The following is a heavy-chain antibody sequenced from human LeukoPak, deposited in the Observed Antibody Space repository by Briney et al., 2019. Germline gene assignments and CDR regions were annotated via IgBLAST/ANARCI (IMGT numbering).Heavy chain of an antibody. Sequence: GGSLRLSCVVSGFIFGSYEINWVRQAPGKGLEWVSYISDIGTTTHYADSVKGRFTIFRDNAKNSVYLLMDSLMAEDTAIYYCARDRSKVTAYDDALDIWGQGTMVTVSS. CDR2: ISDIGTTT. CDR3: ARDRSKVTAYDDALDI. V-gene: IGHV3-48*03. CDR1: GFIFGSYE. D-gene: IGHD2-21*02. J-gene: IGHJ3*02.